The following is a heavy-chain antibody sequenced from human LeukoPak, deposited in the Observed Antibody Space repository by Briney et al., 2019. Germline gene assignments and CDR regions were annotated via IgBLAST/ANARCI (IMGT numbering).Heavy chain of an antibody. Sequence: PSETLSLTCTVSGYSISSGYYWGWIRQPPGKGLEWIGSIYHSGSTYYNPSLKSRVTISVDTSKNQFSLKLSSVTAADTAVYYCARQILGGDYFDYWGQGTLVTVSS. V-gene: IGHV4-38-2*02. CDR2: IYHSGST. J-gene: IGHJ4*02. CDR3: ARQILGGDYFDY. D-gene: IGHD3-16*01. CDR1: GYSISSGYY.